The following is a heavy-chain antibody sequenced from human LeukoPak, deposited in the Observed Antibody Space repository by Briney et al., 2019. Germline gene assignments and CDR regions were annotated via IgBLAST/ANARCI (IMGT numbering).Heavy chain of an antibody. D-gene: IGHD4-17*01. Sequence: PGRSLRLSCAASGFTFSSYAMHWVRQAPGKGLEWVAVISYDGSNKYYADSAKGRFTISRDNSKNTLYLQMNSLRAEDTAVYYCARDNDYGDYPDAFDIWGQGTMVTVSS. CDR1: GFTFSSYA. CDR2: ISYDGSNK. J-gene: IGHJ3*02. CDR3: ARDNDYGDYPDAFDI. V-gene: IGHV3-30-3*01.